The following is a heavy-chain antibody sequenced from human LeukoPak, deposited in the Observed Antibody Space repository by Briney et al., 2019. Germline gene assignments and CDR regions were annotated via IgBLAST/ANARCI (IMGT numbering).Heavy chain of an antibody. CDR1: GFTFGDYA. J-gene: IGHJ4*02. D-gene: IGHD6-13*01. CDR3: SRDSSWSFDY. CDR2: IRSKAYGGTT. Sequence: GGSLRLSCTASGFTFGDYAMTWVRQAPGKGLEWVGFIRSKAYGGTTEYDASVEGRFTISRDDSKSIVYLQMNSPKTEDTAVYYCSRDSSWSFDYWGQGTLVTVSS. V-gene: IGHV3-49*04.